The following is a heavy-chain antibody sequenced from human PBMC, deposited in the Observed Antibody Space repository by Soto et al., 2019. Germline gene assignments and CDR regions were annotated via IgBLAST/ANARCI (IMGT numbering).Heavy chain of an antibody. D-gene: IGHD3-10*01. CDR2: INPNSGGT. V-gene: IGHV1-2*04. J-gene: IGHJ6*02. CDR1: GHTFTGYY. CDR3: ARERYYGSGSGMDV. Sequence: ASVKVSCKASGHTFTGYYMHWVRQAPGQGLEWMGWINPNSGGTNYAQKFQGWVTMTRDTSISTAYMELSRLRSDDTAVYYCARERYYGSGSGMDVWGQGTTVTVSS.